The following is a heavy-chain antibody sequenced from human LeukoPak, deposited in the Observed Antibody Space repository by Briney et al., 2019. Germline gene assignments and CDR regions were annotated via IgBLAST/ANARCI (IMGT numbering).Heavy chain of an antibody. Sequence: ASVKVSCKASGYTFTGYYMHWVRQAPGQGLEWMGWINPNSGGTNYAQKFQGRVTMTRDTSISTAYMELSRLRSDDTAVYYCARGRAYFDDSSGYGYWGQGTLVTVSS. CDR2: INPNSGGT. J-gene: IGHJ4*02. D-gene: IGHD3-22*01. V-gene: IGHV1-2*02. CDR3: ARGRAYFDDSSGYGY. CDR1: GYTFTGYY.